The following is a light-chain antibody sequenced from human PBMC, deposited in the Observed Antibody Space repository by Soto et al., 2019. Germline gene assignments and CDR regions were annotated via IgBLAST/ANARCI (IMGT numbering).Light chain of an antibody. CDR3: QHYHSYSWT. J-gene: IGKJ1*01. V-gene: IGKV1-5*01. CDR2: DAS. Sequence: DIQMTQSPATLSASVGDRVTITCRASQSIVRWMAWYQQKPGKAPKLLLYDASSLETGVPSRFSGSRSGTEFTLTISSLQPDDFATDYCQHYHSYSWTFGQGTKVDIK. CDR1: QSIVRW.